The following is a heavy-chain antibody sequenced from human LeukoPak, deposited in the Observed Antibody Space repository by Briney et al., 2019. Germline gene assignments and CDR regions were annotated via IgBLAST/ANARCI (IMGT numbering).Heavy chain of an antibody. CDR2: IKQDGSEK. CDR3: ATRRGSYSFDY. D-gene: IGHD1-26*01. V-gene: IGHV3-7*01. CDR1: GFTFSSYW. J-gene: IGHJ4*02. Sequence: GGSLRLSCAASGFTFSSYWMTWVRQAPGKGLEWVANIKQDGSEKYYVDSVKGRFTISRDNAKNSLYLQMNSLRAEDTAVYYCATRRGSYSFDYWGQGTLVTVFS.